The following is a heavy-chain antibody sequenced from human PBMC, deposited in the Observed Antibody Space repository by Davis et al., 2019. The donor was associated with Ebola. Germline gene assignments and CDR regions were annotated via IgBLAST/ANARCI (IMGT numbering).Heavy chain of an antibody. CDR1: GGSISSGDYY. D-gene: IGHD6-19*01. Sequence: SETLSLTCTVSGGSISSGDYYWSWLRQPPGKGLEWIGYIYYSGSTYYNPSLKSRVTISVDTSKNQFSLKLSSVTAADTAVYYCARELSSGWSRSWFDPWGEGTLVTVSS. V-gene: IGHV4-30-4*01. CDR2: IYYSGST. CDR3: ARELSSGWSRSWFDP. J-gene: IGHJ5*02.